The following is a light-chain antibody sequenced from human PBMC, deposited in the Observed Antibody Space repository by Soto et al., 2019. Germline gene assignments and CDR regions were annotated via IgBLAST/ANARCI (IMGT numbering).Light chain of an antibody. CDR3: QKSYSTLMYT. CDR1: QSISSY. CDR2: AAS. Sequence: DIQMTQSPSSLSASVGDRVTITCRASQSISSYLNWYQQKPGKAPKLLIYAASSLQSGVPQRFSGSGSGTDFTLTISSLQPEDFATYYCQKSYSTLMYTFGQG. J-gene: IGKJ2*01. V-gene: IGKV1-39*01.